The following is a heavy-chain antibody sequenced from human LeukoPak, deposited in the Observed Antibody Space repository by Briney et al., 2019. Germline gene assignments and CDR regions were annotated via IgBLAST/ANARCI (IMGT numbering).Heavy chain of an antibody. Sequence: PSETLSLTCTVSGGSISSYYWSWIRQSPGKGLEWIGYIYYSGSTNYNPSLKSRVAISVDTSKNQFSLKLSSVTSADTAFYYCARDRELGYWGQGTLVIVSS. CDR2: IYYSGST. CDR3: ARDRELGY. CDR1: GGSISSYY. D-gene: IGHD1-26*01. V-gene: IGHV4-59*01. J-gene: IGHJ4*02.